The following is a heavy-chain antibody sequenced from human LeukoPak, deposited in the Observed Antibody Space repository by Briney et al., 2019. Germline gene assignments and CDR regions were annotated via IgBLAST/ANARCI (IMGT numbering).Heavy chain of an antibody. V-gene: IGHV1-8*01. D-gene: IGHD3-3*01. CDR3: ARGGGLLRFEPFDY. J-gene: IGHJ4*02. Sequence: ASVTVSCKASGYTYTSYDINWVRQAAGKGLEGMGWMNPNSGNTGYEQKFQGRVTMTRNTSISTAYMELSSLRSEDTAVYYCARGGGLLRFEPFDYWGQGTLVTVSS. CDR1: GYTYTSYD. CDR2: MNPNSGNT.